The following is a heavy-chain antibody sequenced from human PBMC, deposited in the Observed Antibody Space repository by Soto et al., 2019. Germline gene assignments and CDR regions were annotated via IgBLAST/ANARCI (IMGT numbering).Heavy chain of an antibody. CDR2: ISYDGSNK. Sequence: QVQMVESGGGVVQPGRSLRLSCAASGFTFSSYGLHWVRQAPGKGLAWVAVISYDGSNKYYADSVKGRFTISRDNSKNTLYRQMNSLRAQDTAVYYCAKGLWFGELPFDAFDIWGQGTMVTVSS. D-gene: IGHD3-10*01. V-gene: IGHV3-30*18. CDR1: GFTFSSYG. CDR3: AKGLWFGELPFDAFDI. J-gene: IGHJ3*02.